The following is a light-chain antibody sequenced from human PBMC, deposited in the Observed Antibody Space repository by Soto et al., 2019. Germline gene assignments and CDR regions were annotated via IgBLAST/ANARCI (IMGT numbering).Light chain of an antibody. Sequence: DIQMPQSPSSLSASVGDRVTITCRASQSISSYLNWYQQKPGKAPKLLIYAASSLQSGVPSRFSGSGSGTDFTLTISSLQPEDVATYYCQQSYSTPRTFGQGTKLESK. CDR2: AAS. CDR1: QSISSY. CDR3: QQSYSTPRT. V-gene: IGKV1-39*01. J-gene: IGKJ2*01.